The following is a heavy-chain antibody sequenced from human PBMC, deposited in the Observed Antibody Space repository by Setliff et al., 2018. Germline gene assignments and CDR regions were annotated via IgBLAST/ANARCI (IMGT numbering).Heavy chain of an antibody. V-gene: IGHV3-7*01. Sequence: HPGGSLRLSCAASGFSFSSFWMAWVRQSPGMGLEWVANINQDGTGKYYVDSVKGRFTISRDKAKNTVFLQMNSLRAEDTAVYYCARDPGPHAAHFRALGYGMDVWGQGTTVTVSS. CDR3: ARDPGPHAAHFRALGYGMDV. CDR2: INQDGTGK. J-gene: IGHJ6*02. D-gene: IGHD6-13*01. CDR1: GFSFSSFW.